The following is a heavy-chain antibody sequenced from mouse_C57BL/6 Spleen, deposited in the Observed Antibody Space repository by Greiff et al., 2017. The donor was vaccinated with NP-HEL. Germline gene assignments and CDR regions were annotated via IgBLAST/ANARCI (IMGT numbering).Heavy chain of an antibody. CDR3: TTNYGSSYPYAMDY. CDR1: GFNIKDYY. V-gene: IGHV14-1*01. J-gene: IGHJ4*01. D-gene: IGHD1-1*01. CDR2: IDPEDGDT. Sequence: VQLQQSGAELVRPGASVKLSCTASGFNIKDYYMHWVKQRPEQGLEWIGRIDPEDGDTEYAPKFQGKATMTADTSSNTAYLQLSSLTSEDTAVYYCTTNYGSSYPYAMDYWGQGTSVTVSS.